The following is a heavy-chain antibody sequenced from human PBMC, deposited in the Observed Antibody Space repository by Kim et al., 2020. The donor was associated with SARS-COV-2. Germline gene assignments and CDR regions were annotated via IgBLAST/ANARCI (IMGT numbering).Heavy chain of an antibody. CDR2: ISYDGSNK. D-gene: IGHD4-4*01. J-gene: IGHJ4*02. CDR1: GFTFSSYA. Sequence: GGSLRLSCAASGFTFSSYAMHWVRQAPGKGLEWVAVISYDGSNKYYADSVKGRFTISRDNSKNTLYLQMNSLRAEDTAVYYCASSGSVTTFSDYWGQGT. V-gene: IGHV3-30-3*01. CDR3: ASSGSVTTFSDY.